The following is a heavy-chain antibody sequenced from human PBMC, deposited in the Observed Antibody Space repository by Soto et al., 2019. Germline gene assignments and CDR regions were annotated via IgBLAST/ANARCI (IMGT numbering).Heavy chain of an antibody. V-gene: IGHV1-18*01. CDR2: ISPYTGNT. Sequence: QVQLVQSGDEVKKPGASVKVSCKASGYIFVNYGIAWVRQAPGQGLEWMGWISPYTGNTHSATQVQGRLTMTTDTSTSTAYMDLGSLTADDTAVYYFVMVDNYVTPTPQDVWGQGTTVTVSS. D-gene: IGHD3-16*01. J-gene: IGHJ6*02. CDR1: GYIFVNYG. CDR3: VMVDNYVTPTPQDV.